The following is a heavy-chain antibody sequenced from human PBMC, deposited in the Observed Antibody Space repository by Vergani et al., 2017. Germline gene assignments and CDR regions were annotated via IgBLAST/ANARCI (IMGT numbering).Heavy chain of an antibody. CDR3: TKGSRGYTGYFFDY. CDR2: VSGSSATP. CDR1: GFTFIMHA. J-gene: IGHJ4*02. Sequence: VQLVESGGGVVQPGRSLRLSCAASGFTFIMHAMSWVRQAPGKGLEWVSSVSGSSATPYYADSVKGRFIISRDNSKNTLHLQMNSLRADDTAVYYCTKGSRGYTGYFFDYWGQGTLATVSS. D-gene: IGHD5-12*01. V-gene: IGHV3-23*04.